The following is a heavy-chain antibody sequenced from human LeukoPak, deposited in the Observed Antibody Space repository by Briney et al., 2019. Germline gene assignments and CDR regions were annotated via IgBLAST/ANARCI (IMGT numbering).Heavy chain of an antibody. CDR2: IGTIGDT. V-gene: IGHV3-13*01. CDR3: ARATVIGNAPVPGYMDV. CDR1: GFTFSTYD. J-gene: IGHJ6*03. D-gene: IGHD2-21*01. Sequence: GGSLTLSCAASGFTFSTYDMHWVRQVSGKALEWVSSIGTIGDTFYPGSVKGRFTISRENAKNSLYLQMNGLRAGDTAVYYCARATVIGNAPVPGYMDVWGKGTTVTVSS.